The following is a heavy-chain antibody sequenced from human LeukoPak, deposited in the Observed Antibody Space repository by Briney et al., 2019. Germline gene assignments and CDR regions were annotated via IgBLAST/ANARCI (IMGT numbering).Heavy chain of an antibody. CDR1: GFTVSSNY. V-gene: IGHV3-66*01. CDR3: ARAESGQWYIDY. CDR2: IYSGGST. Sequence: GGSLRLPCAASGFTVSSNYMSWVRQAPGKGLEWVSLIYSGGSTYYADSVKGRFTISRDNSKNTLYLQMNSLRAEDTAVYYCARAESGQWYIDYWGQGTLVTVSS. D-gene: IGHD6-19*01. J-gene: IGHJ4*02.